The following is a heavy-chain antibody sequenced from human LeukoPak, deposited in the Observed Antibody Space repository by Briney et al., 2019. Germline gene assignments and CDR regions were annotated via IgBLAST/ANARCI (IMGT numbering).Heavy chain of an antibody. Sequence: GGSLRLSCAASGFTVSSNYMSWVRQAPGKGLEWVSYISSSSSTIYYADSVKGRFTISRDNAKNSLYLQMNSLRAEDTAVYYCAREADQGYFDYWGQGTLVTVSS. CDR3: AREADQGYFDY. V-gene: IGHV3-48*01. D-gene: IGHD6-19*01. CDR2: ISSSSSTI. CDR1: GFTVSSNY. J-gene: IGHJ4*02.